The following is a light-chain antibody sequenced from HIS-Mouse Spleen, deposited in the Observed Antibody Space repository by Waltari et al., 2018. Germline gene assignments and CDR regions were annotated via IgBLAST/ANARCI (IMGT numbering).Light chain of an antibody. CDR3: AAWDDSLSGPWV. CDR2: RNN. J-gene: IGLJ3*02. CDR1: SSNIGSNY. Sequence: QSVLTQPPSASGTPGQRVTISCSGSSSNIGSNYVYWYQQPPGTAPKLPLYRNNPRPSGVPDRFSGSKSGTSASLAISGLRSEDEADYYCAAWDDSLSGPWVFGGGTKLTVL. V-gene: IGLV1-47*01.